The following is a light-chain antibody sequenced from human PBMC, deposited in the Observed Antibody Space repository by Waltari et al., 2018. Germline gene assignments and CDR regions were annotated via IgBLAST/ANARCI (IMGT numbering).Light chain of an antibody. V-gene: IGLV2-23*01. CDR1: SSDVGSYNL. J-gene: IGLJ2*01. CDR3: CSYAGSSTYVV. Sequence: QSALTQPASVSGSPGQSITISCTGTSSDVGSYNLVSWYQRHPGKAPKLMIYEGSKRPSGVSKRFSGSKSGNTASLTISGLQAEDEADYYCCSYAGSSTYVVFGGGTKLTVL. CDR2: EGS.